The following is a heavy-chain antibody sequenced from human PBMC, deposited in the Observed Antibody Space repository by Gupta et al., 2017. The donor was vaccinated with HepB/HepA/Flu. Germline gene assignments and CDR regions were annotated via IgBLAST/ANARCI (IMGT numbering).Heavy chain of an antibody. Sequence: QVQLQESGPGLVKPSETLSLICTVSGDSISNYYWSWIRQPPGKGLEWIGYVYYTGSASYNRSLKSRVTLSISTSKNQFSLRLTSVTTADTAIYFCAKGGESGWFDPWGPGMLVTVSS. V-gene: IGHV4-59*03. D-gene: IGHD3-16*01. CDR2: VYYTGSA. CDR3: AKGGESGWFDP. CDR1: GDSISNYY. J-gene: IGHJ5*02.